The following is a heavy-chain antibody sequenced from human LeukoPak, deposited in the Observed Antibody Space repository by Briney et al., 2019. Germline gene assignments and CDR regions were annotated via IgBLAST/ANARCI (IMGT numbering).Heavy chain of an antibody. V-gene: IGHV1-69*06. D-gene: IGHD3-10*01. CDR3: ATSGLGGSGNYHRTWYNWFDP. CDR2: IIPLFGTA. CDR1: GYTFTSYY. J-gene: IGHJ5*02. Sequence: SVKVSCKASGYTFTSYYMHWVRQAPGQGLEWMGGIIPLFGTANYAQTFQGRVTITAGKSTSTAYMELSSLRSEDTAVYYCATSGLGGSGNYHRTWYNWFDPWGQGTLVTVSS.